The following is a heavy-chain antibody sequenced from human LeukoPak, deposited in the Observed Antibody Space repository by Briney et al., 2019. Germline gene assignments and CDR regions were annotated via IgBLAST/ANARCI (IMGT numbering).Heavy chain of an antibody. CDR1: GYTFTSYG. CDR2: ISAYNGNT. Sequence: GASVKVSCKASGYTFTSYGISWVRQAPGQGLEWMGWISAYNGNTNYAQKLQGRVTVTTDTSTSTAYMELRSLRSDDTAVYYCARAVEWWELPQGMDVWGQGTTVTVSS. J-gene: IGHJ6*02. CDR3: ARAVEWWELPQGMDV. V-gene: IGHV1-18*01. D-gene: IGHD1-26*01.